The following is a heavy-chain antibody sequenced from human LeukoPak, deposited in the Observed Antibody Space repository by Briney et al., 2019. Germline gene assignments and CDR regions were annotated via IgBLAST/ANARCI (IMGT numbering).Heavy chain of an antibody. CDR3: ARGRFVHYQLPNNWFDP. CDR2: MNPNSGNT. CDR1: GYTFTSYD. V-gene: IGHV1-8*01. J-gene: IGHJ5*02. Sequence: ASVKVSCKASGYTFTSYDINWVRQATGQGLEWMGWMNPNSGNTGYAQKFQGRVTMTRNTSISTAYMELSSLRSEDTAVYYCARGRFVHYQLPNNWFDPWGQGTLVTVYS. D-gene: IGHD2-2*01.